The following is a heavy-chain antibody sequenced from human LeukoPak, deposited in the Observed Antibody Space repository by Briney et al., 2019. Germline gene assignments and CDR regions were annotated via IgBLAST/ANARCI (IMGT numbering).Heavy chain of an antibody. J-gene: IGHJ3*02. CDR1: GFTFDDYA. Sequence: GRSLRLSCAGSGFTFDDYAMHWVRQAPGRGLEWVSGISWNSGSIGYADSVKGRFTISRDNAKNSLYLQMNSLRAEDTALYYCASNKPHDAFDIWGQGTMVTVSS. D-gene: IGHD1/OR15-1a*01. V-gene: IGHV3-9*01. CDR2: ISWNSGSI. CDR3: ASNKPHDAFDI.